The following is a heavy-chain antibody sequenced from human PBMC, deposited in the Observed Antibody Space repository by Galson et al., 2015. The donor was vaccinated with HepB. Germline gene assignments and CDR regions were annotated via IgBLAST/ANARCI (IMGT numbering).Heavy chain of an antibody. CDR3: ARAQVFNTAIDY. V-gene: IGHV3-30*04. Sequence: SLRLSCAASGFTFSSYAMHWVRQAPGKGLEWVAVISYDGSNKYYADSVKGRFTISRDNSKNTLYLQMNSLRAEDTAVYYCARAQVFNTAIDYWGQGTLVTVSS. D-gene: IGHD5-18*01. CDR1: GFTFSSYA. J-gene: IGHJ4*02. CDR2: ISYDGSNK.